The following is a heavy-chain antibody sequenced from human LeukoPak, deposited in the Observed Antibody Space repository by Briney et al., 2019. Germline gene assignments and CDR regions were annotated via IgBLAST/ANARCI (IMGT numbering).Heavy chain of an antibody. Sequence: GGSLRLSCAASGFTFSRYGMHWVRQAPGKGLEWVAVISYDGSNKYYADSVKGRFTISRDNSKNTLYLQMNSLRAEDTAVYYCARNILFAFDIWGQGTMVTVSS. V-gene: IGHV3-30*03. CDR2: ISYDGSNK. D-gene: IGHD2/OR15-2a*01. J-gene: IGHJ3*02. CDR3: ARNILFAFDI. CDR1: GFTFSRYG.